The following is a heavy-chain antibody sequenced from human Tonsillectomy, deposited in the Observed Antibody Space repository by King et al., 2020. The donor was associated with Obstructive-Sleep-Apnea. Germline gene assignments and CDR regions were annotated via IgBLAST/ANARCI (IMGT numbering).Heavy chain of an antibody. CDR3: ARDLIRRIQLWSNWFDP. Sequence: QLQESGPGLVKPSETLSLTCTVSGGSISSSSYYWGWIRQPPGKGLEWMGSIYYSGSTYYNPSLKSRVTISVDTSKNQFSLKLSSVTAADTAVYYCARDLIRRIQLWSNWFDPWGQGTLVTVSS. D-gene: IGHD5-18*01. CDR1: GGSISSSSYY. CDR2: IYYSGST. J-gene: IGHJ5*02. V-gene: IGHV4-39*07.